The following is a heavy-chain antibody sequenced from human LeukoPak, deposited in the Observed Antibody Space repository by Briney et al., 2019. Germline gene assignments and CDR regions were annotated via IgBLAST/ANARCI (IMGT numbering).Heavy chain of an antibody. CDR3: AELGITMIGGV. CDR1: GFTFTNFA. Sequence: GGSLRLSCVASGFTFTNFALHWVRQAPGKGLEGVALIAFDGSEKYYADSVKGRFTISRDNAKDSLYLQMNSLRAEDTAVYYCAELGITMIGGVWGKGTTVTISS. J-gene: IGHJ6*04. V-gene: IGHV3-30*04. D-gene: IGHD3-10*02. CDR2: IAFDGSEK.